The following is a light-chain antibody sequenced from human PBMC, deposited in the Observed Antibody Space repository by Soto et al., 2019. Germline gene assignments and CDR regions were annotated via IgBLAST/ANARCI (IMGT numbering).Light chain of an antibody. CDR1: KGISNY. CDR3: QQLNSYPLT. CDR2: TAS. V-gene: IGKV1-9*01. J-gene: IGKJ4*01. Sequence: IQLTQSPSFLSASVGDRVTITCRASKGISNYLAWYQRKPGKAPKLLIYTASTLQSGVPSRFSGSGSGTEFTLTISSLQPEDFATYYCQQLNSYPLTFGGGTKVEIK.